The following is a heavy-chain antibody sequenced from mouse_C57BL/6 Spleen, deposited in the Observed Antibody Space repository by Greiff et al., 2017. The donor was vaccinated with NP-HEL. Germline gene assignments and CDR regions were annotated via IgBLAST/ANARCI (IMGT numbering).Heavy chain of an antibody. J-gene: IGHJ1*03. CDR2: IDPENGDT. Sequence: EVQLQQSGAELVRPGASVKLSCTASGFNIKDDYMHWVKQRPEQGLEWIGWIDPENGDTEYASKFQGKATITADTSSNTAYLQLSSLTSEDTAVYYCTTGAYGSSHWDFDVWGTGTTVTVSS. V-gene: IGHV14-4*01. CDR1: GFNIKDDY. D-gene: IGHD1-1*01. CDR3: TTGAYGSSHWDFDV.